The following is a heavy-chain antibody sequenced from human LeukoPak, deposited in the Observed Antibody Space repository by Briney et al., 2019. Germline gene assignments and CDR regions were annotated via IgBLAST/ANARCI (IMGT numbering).Heavy chain of an antibody. CDR3: ARHDAHGDYAMSDS. CDR1: GGSISSYY. CDR2: IYYSGST. J-gene: IGHJ4*02. D-gene: IGHD4-17*01. Sequence: PSETLSLTCTVSGGSISSYYWSWIRQPPGKGLEWIGYIYYSGSTNYNPSLKSRVTISVDTSKNQFSLKLSSVTAADTAVYYCARHDAHGDYAMSDSWGQGTLVTVSS. V-gene: IGHV4-59*08.